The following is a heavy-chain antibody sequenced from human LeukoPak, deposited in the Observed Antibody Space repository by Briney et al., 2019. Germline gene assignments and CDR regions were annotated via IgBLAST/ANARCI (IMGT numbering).Heavy chain of an antibody. CDR3: ARDLVVVPAAKLDFPNAFDI. D-gene: IGHD2-2*01. CDR2: ISAYNGNT. J-gene: IGHJ3*02. V-gene: IGHV1-18*04. CDR1: GYTSTSYG. Sequence: GASVKVSCKASGYTSTSYGISWVRQAPGQGLEWMGWISAYNGNTNYAQKLQGRVTMTTDTSTSTAYMELRSLRSDDTAVYYCARDLVVVPAAKLDFPNAFDIWGQGTMVTVSS.